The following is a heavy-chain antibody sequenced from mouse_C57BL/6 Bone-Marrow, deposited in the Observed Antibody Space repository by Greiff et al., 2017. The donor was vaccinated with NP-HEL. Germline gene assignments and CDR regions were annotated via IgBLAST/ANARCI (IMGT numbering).Heavy chain of an antibody. J-gene: IGHJ1*03. CDR3: ALNWERYFDV. CDR1: GFSFNTYA. V-gene: IGHV10-1*01. D-gene: IGHD4-1*01. Sequence: EVKVEESGGGLVQPKGSLKLSCAASGFSFNTYAMNWVRQAPGKGLEWVARIRSKSNNYATYYADSVKDRFTISRDDSESMLYLQMNNLKTEDTAMYYCALNWERYFDVWGTGTTVTVSS. CDR2: IRSKSNNYAT.